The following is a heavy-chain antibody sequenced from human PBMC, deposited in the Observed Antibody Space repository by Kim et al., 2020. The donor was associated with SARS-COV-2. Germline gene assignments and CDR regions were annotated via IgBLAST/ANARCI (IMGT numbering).Heavy chain of an antibody. Sequence: SETLSLTCAVSGGSISSGGYSWSWIRQPPGKGLEWIGYIYHSGSTYYNPSLKSRVTISVDRSKNQFSLKLSSVTAADTAVYYCARAKNYYGSGSLFGAAPPSTYYFDYWGQGTLVTVSS. V-gene: IGHV4-30-2*01. CDR2: IYHSGST. J-gene: IGHJ4*02. CDR3: ARAKNYYGSGSLFGAAPPSTYYFDY. D-gene: IGHD3-10*01. CDR1: GGSISSGGYS.